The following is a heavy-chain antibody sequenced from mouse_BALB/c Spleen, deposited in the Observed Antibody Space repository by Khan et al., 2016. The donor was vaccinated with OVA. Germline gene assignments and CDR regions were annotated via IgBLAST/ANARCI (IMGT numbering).Heavy chain of an antibody. CDR3: AREGCDY. CDR2: IDPANGNT. V-gene: IGHV14-3*02. J-gene: IGHJ2*03. Sequence: VQQSGAELVKPGASVKLSCTASGFNIKDTYMHWVIQRPEQGLEWIGRIDPANGNTKYDPKFQGKSTIRADTSSNTAYLQLNSLTSEDTGIYYCAREGCDYWGQGTSLTVSS. D-gene: IGHD3-3*01. CDR1: GFNIKDTY.